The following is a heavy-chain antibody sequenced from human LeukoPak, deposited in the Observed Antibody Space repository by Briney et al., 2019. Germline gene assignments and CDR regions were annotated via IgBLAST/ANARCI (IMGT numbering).Heavy chain of an antibody. J-gene: IGHJ6*02. CDR1: GYTFTSYG. V-gene: IGHV1-18*01. D-gene: IGHD3-22*01. CDR2: ISAYNGNT. Sequence: ASVKVSCKASGYTFTSYGISWVRQAPGQGLEWMGWISAYNGNTNYAQKLQGGVTMTTDTSTSTAYMELRSLRSDDTAVYYCARGERDYYDSSGYSSMDVWGQGTTVTVSS. CDR3: ARGERDYYDSSGYSSMDV.